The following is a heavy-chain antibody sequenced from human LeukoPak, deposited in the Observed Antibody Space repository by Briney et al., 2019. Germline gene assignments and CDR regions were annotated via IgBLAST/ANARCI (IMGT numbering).Heavy chain of an antibody. Sequence: PETLSLACTVSGGSVSSGSDYWGWIRQTPGKGLEWIGYIYDSGSTNYNPSPKRRVTISVGTSKNQFSLKLSSVTAADTAVYYCARTELLWFGEIEGYYFDYWGQGTLVTVSS. CDR3: ARTELLWFGEIEGYYFDY. D-gene: IGHD3-10*01. CDR2: IYDSGST. J-gene: IGHJ4*02. CDR1: GGSVSSGSDY. V-gene: IGHV4-61*01.